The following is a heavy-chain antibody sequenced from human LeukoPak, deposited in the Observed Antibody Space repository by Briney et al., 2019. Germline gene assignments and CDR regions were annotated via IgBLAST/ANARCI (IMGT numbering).Heavy chain of an antibody. J-gene: IGHJ4*02. V-gene: IGHV3-53*01. Sequence: GGPLRLSCAPSGFTFINNYMTWVRQSPGKGLEWVSVIYSGGSTYYTDSVKGRFTISRDTSKNTLYLQMNSLKAEDTAVYYCAAQGVFSHGGYWGQGTLVTVSS. D-gene: IGHD3-16*01. CDR2: IYSGGST. CDR3: AAQGVFSHGGY. CDR1: GFTFINNY.